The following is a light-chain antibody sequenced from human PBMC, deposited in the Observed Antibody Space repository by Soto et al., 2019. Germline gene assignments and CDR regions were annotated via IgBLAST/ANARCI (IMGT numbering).Light chain of an antibody. J-gene: IGKJ1*01. Sequence: IVLTQSPGTLSLSPGGRATLSCRASQSVSNNYLAWYQQKPGQAPRLLNYGASNRATGVPDRFSGSGSGTDFTLTISRLEPEDFAVYYCQQYGSSGTFGQGTKVDIK. CDR1: QSVSNNY. V-gene: IGKV3-20*01. CDR2: GAS. CDR3: QQYGSSGT.